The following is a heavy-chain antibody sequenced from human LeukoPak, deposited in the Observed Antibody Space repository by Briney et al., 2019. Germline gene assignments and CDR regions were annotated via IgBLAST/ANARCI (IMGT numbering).Heavy chain of an antibody. CDR3: ARVIKVTMITSGGAFDI. CDR2: IYYSGST. V-gene: IGHV4-39*07. Sequence: SETLSLTCTVSGGSISSYYWSWIRQPPGKGLEWIGSIYYSGSTYYNPSPKSRVTISVDTSKNQFSLKLSSVTAADTAVYYCARVIKVTMITSGGAFDIWGQGTMVTVSS. CDR1: GGSISSYY. D-gene: IGHD3-22*01. J-gene: IGHJ3*02.